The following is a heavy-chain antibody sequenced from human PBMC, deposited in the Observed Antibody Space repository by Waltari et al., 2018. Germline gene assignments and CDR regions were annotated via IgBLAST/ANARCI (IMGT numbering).Heavy chain of an antibody. D-gene: IGHD3-9*01. CDR3: ARVKGDYDILTGYYYYYFDY. Sequence: QVQLQESGPGLVKPSETLSLTCAVSGYSISSGYYWGWIRQPPGKGLEWIGSIYHSGSTYYNPSLKSRVTISVDTSKNQFSLKLSSVTAADTAVYYCARVKGDYDILTGYYYYYFDYWGQGTLVTVSS. J-gene: IGHJ4*02. CDR1: GYSISSGYY. CDR2: IYHSGST. V-gene: IGHV4-38-2*01.